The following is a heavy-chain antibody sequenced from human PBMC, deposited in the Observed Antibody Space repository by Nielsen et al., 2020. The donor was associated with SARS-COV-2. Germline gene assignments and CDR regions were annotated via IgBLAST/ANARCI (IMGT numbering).Heavy chain of an antibody. CDR3: AREVSDCSGGSCYGYYGMDV. V-gene: IGHV4-34*01. CDR1: GGSFSGYY. J-gene: IGHJ6*02. Sequence: GSLRLSCAVYGGSFSGYYWSWIRQPPGKGLEWIGEINHSGSTNYNPSLKSRVTISVDTSKNQFSLKLSSVTAADTAVYYCAREVSDCSGGSCYGYYGMDVWGQGTTVTVSS. D-gene: IGHD2-15*01. CDR2: INHSGST.